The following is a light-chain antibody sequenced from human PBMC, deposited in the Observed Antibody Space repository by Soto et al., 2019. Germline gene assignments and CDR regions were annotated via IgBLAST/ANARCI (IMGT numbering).Light chain of an antibody. CDR2: GAS. CDR3: QQYNTSPRT. Sequence: EIVMTQSPSTLSVSPGERATLSCRASQSVSSDLAWYHQKPGQAPRLLIYGASTRATGIPARFSGSGSGTEFTLTINSLPSEDFEVYYCQQYNTSPRTFGQGTKVDIK. V-gene: IGKV3-15*01. CDR1: QSVSSD. J-gene: IGKJ1*01.